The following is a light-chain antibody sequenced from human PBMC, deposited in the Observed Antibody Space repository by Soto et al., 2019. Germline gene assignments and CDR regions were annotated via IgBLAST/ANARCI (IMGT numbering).Light chain of an antibody. J-gene: IGKJ2*01. V-gene: IGKV3-20*01. CDR2: GAS. Sequence: EIVLTQSPGTLSLSPGERATLSCRASQSVSSSYFAWYQQKPGQTPRLLIYGASSRATGIPDRFSGSGSGTDFTLTISRLEPEDFAVYYCQQYGSSPYTFGQGTKLGIK. CDR1: QSVSSSY. CDR3: QQYGSSPYT.